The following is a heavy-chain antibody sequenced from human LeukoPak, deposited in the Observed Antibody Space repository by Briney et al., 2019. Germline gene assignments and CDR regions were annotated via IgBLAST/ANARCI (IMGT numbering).Heavy chain of an antibody. D-gene: IGHD4-11*01. J-gene: IGHJ4*02. CDR2: ISGSGGDTT. V-gene: IGHV3-23*01. Sequence: GGSLRLSCAASGFTFSSYAMSWVRQAPGKGLEWVSAISGSGGDTTYYADSVKGRFTISRDNSKNTLYLQMNSLRAEDTALYYCADSNYWYPVDYWGQGTLVTVSS. CDR3: ADSNYWYPVDY. CDR1: GFTFSSYA.